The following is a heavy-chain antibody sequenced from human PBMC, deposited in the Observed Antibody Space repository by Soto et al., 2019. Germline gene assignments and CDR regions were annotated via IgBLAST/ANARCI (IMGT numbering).Heavy chain of an antibody. CDR2: IDHTGTT. D-gene: IGHD3-16*01. J-gene: IGHJ4*02. Sequence: QVRLQQWGAGLLKPSETLSLTCAVFAESFGGYSWSWVRQPPGKGLEWIGEIDHTGTTDYNPSLESRVTISVDTSKNQFSLKLRPVTAADTAVYYWARSPTHFNYVWGNASYWGRGTLVTVSS. CDR3: ARSPTHFNYVWGNASY. CDR1: AESFGGYS. V-gene: IGHV4-34*02.